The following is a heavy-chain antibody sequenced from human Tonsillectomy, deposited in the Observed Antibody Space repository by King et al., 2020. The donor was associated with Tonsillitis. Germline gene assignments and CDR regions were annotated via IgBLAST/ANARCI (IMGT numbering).Heavy chain of an antibody. CDR1: GFTFSFYA. Sequence: VQLVESGGGLVQPGGSLRRSCAASGFTFSFYAMHWVRQAPGKGLEYFSGISSNGGSTYFSISVKGRLTISRDNSKNTLYLQMGSLRAEDMGVYYCARGGIAVAVPFDYWGQGTLVTVSS. J-gene: IGHJ4*02. CDR2: ISSNGGST. CDR3: ARGGIAVAVPFDY. V-gene: IGHV3-64*01. D-gene: IGHD6-19*01.